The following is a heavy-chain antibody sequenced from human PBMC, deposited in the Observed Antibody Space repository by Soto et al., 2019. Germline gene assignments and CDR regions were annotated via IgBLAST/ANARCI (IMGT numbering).Heavy chain of an antibody. J-gene: IGHJ4*02. V-gene: IGHV1-18*01. D-gene: IGHD4-17*01. CDR1: GYTITSYG. CDR2: ISAYNGNT. CDR3: ARDRRTTTTVTTPDY. Sequence: QVQLVQSGAEVKKPGASVKVSCKASGYTITSYGISWVRQAPGQGLEWMGWISAYNGNTNYAQKLQGRVTMTTDTSTSTAYMELRSLRSDDTAVYYCARDRRTTTTVTTPDYWGQGTLVTVSS.